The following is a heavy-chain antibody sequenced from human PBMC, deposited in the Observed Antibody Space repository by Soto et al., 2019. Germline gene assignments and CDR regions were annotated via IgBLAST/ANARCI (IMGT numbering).Heavy chain of an antibody. J-gene: IGHJ3*02. CDR2: ISGSGGST. D-gene: IGHD3-22*01. CDR3: AKGQYYYDSSGYLYFHPRSPNDAFDI. CDR1: GFTFSSYA. Sequence: PGGSLRLSCAASGFTFSSYAMSWVRQAPGKGLEWVSAISGSGGSTYYADSVKGRFTISRDNSKNTLYLQMNSLRAEDTAVYYCAKGQYYYDSSGYLYFHPRSPNDAFDIWGQGTMVTVSS. V-gene: IGHV3-23*01.